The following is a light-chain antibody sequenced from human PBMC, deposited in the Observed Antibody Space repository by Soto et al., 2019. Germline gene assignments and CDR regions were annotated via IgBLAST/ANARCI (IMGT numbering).Light chain of an antibody. Sequence: EIVLTQSPATLSLSPGERATLSCRASQSVSTNLAWYQQKPGQAPRLLIYGASSRATGIPASFSGSGSGTEFTLTISSLQSEDSAVYYCQQYNKWPITFGQGTRLEIK. V-gene: IGKV3-15*01. CDR1: QSVSTN. J-gene: IGKJ5*01. CDR2: GAS. CDR3: QQYNKWPIT.